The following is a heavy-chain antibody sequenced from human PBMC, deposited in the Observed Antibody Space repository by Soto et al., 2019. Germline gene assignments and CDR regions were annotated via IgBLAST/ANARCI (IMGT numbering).Heavy chain of an antibody. CDR3: ARCSNWNYASDY. V-gene: IGHV1-18*01. D-gene: IGHD1-7*01. Sequence: QVQLVQSGAEVKEPGASVKVSCKASGYTFSTSGITWVRQAPGQGLEWMGWISDHNGDTKYAQKLQGRVTMTTDTSTSTAYMELRSLRSDDTAIYYRARCSNWNYASDYWGQGPLVTVSS. CDR2: ISDHNGDT. J-gene: IGHJ4*02. CDR1: GYTFSTSG.